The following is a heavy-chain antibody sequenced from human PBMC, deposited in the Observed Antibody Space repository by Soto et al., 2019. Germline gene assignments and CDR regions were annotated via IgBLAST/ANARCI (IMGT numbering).Heavy chain of an antibody. CDR1: GFTFSDFA. J-gene: IGHJ5*02. V-gene: IGHV3-23*01. D-gene: IGHD3-3*01. CDR2: LIGSGGST. CDR3: AKGRRFLEWRNWFDL. Sequence: EVQLLESGGELVQPGGSLRLSCAASGFTFSDFAMSWVRQAPGKGLEWVASLIGSGGSTYYADSVKGRFTISRDNPKNTLYLQMNSLRAEDTAIYYCAKGRRFLEWRNWFDLWGHGTLVTVSA.